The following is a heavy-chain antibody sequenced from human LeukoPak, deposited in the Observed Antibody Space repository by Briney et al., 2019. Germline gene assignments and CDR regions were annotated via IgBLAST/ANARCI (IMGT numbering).Heavy chain of an antibody. CDR1: GFTFSSYS. J-gene: IGHJ4*02. CDR2: ISGSGGST. Sequence: GGSLRLSCAASGFTFSSYSMSWVRQAPGKGLEWVSAISGSGGSTYYADSVKGRFTISRDNSKNTLYLQMNSLRAEDTAVYYCAKVSLVPYYFDYWGQGTLVTVSS. D-gene: IGHD6-13*01. V-gene: IGHV3-23*01. CDR3: AKVSLVPYYFDY.